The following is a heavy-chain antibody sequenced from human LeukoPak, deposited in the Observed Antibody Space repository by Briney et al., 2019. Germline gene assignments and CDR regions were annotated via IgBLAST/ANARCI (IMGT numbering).Heavy chain of an antibody. V-gene: IGHV3-15*04. CDR3: TTGIRGD. J-gene: IGHJ4*02. CDR1: GFTFTTYA. CDR2: IASKTDGGTT. Sequence: SGGSLRLSCVASGFTFTTYAMNWVRQAPGKGLEWVGRIASKTDGGTTDYAAPVKGRFTISRDDSKNTLFLQMNSLKTEDTAVYYCTTGIRGDCGQGTLVTVSS.